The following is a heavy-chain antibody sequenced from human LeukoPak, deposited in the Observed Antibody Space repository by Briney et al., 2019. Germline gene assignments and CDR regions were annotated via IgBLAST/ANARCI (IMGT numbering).Heavy chain of an antibody. V-gene: IGHV3-11*01. CDR2: ISSSGNAI. J-gene: IGHJ4*02. Sequence: GGALRLSCAASGFTFSDYYMTWSRQAPGKGLQWVAYISSSGNAIYYPASVRGRFTMSRDNAKKSLYLQMNSLRAEDTAVYYCVKSYSTSGDYWGQGTLVTVSS. CDR3: VKSYSTSGDY. D-gene: IGHD6-13*01. CDR1: GFTFSDYY.